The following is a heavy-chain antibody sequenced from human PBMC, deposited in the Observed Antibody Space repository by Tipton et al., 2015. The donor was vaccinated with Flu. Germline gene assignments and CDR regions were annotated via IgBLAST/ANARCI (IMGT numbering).Heavy chain of an antibody. D-gene: IGHD6-13*01. CDR3: ARLSSNWYHQLDN. CDR2: IYTSGST. Sequence: TLSLTCTVSGGSLSSFYWSWIRQPAGKGLEWIGRIYTSGSTKYNPSLKSRLSMSVDTSKNQFSLKLTSVTAADTAVYYCARLSSNWYHQLDNWGQGTLVTVSS. CDR1: GGSLSSFY. V-gene: IGHV4-4*07. J-gene: IGHJ4*02.